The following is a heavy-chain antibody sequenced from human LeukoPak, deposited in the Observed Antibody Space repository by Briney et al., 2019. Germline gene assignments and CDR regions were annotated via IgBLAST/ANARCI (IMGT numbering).Heavy chain of an antibody. CDR2: INPNSGGT. CDR3: ATEEGHCSSPNCQRTAFDY. V-gene: IGHV1-2*02. D-gene: IGHD2-2*01. Sequence: GASVTVSCKASGYTFTGYYMHWVRQAPGQGLEWMGWINPNSGGTNYAQKFQGRVTMTRDTSITTAYMELSRLRSDDTAMYYCATEEGHCSSPNCQRTAFDYWGQGTLVTVSS. CDR1: GYTFTGYY. J-gene: IGHJ4*02.